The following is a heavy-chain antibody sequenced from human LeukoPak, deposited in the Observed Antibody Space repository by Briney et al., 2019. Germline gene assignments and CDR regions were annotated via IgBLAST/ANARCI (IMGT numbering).Heavy chain of an antibody. J-gene: IGHJ4*02. D-gene: IGHD6-19*01. CDR2: I. V-gene: IGHV3-23*01. CDR1: GFTFSTYG. Sequence: GGTLRLSCAASGFTFSTYGMSWVRQAPGKGLEWVSAIKGRFTISRDNSKNKLYLQMNSLRAEDTALYYCAKRYSSGWCFDYWGQGTLVTVSS. CDR3: AKRYSSGWCFDY.